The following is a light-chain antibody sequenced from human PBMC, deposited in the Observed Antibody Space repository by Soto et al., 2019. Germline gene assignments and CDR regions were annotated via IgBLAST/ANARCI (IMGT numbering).Light chain of an antibody. J-gene: IGKJ1*01. V-gene: IGKV3-20*01. CDR2: GAS. Sequence: EIVLAQSPGTLSLSPGERATLSCRASQSVSSAYLAWYQQKAGQAPRLLIYGASSRASGIPDRFSGSGSGTDFTLTISRLEPEDFAVYFCQQFATTWTFGQGTKVEI. CDR3: QQFATTWT. CDR1: QSVSSAY.